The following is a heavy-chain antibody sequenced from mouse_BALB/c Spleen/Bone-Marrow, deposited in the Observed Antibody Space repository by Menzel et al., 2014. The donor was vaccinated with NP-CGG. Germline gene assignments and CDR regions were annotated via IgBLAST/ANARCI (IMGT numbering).Heavy chain of an antibody. Sequence: VQGVESGPGLVAPSQSLSITCTVSGFSLTSYGVHWVRRPPGKGLEWLGVIWAGGSTNYNSALMSRLSISKDNSKGQVFLKMNSLHTDDTAMYYCARDRSYYGMDYWGQGTSVTVSS. V-gene: IGHV2-9*02. J-gene: IGHJ4*01. CDR3: ARDRSYYGMDY. CDR1: GFSLTSYG. CDR2: IWAGGST.